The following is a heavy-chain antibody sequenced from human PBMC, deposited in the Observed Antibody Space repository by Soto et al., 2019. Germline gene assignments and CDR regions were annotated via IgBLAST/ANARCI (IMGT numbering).Heavy chain of an antibody. CDR2: IYHSGST. J-gene: IGHJ6*02. D-gene: IGHD6-13*01. Sequence: PSETLSLTCAVSGGSISSSNWWSWVRQPPGKGLEWIGEIYHSGSTNYNPSLKSRVTISVDKSKNQFSLKLSSVTAADTAVYYCARXYYAIAAARYYYYGMDVWGLGTTVTVSS. CDR1: GGSISSSNW. CDR3: ARXYYAIAAARYYYYGMDV. V-gene: IGHV4-4*02.